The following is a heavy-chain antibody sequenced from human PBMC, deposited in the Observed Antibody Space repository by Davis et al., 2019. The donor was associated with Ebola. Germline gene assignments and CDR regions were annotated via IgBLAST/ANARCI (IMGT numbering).Heavy chain of an antibody. V-gene: IGHV3-30*19. CDR2: ISYDGSNK. CDR1: TFIFSTYS. Sequence: GGSLRLSCAVSTFIFSTYSMNWVRQAPGKGLEWVAVISYDGSNKYYADSVKGRFTISRDNSKNTLYLQMNSLRAEDTAVYYCARRGGMDVWGKGTTVTVSS. J-gene: IGHJ6*04. D-gene: IGHD3-10*01. CDR3: ARRGGMDV.